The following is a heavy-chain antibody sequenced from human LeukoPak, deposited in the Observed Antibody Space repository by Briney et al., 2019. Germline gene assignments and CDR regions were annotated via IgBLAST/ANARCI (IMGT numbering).Heavy chain of an antibody. V-gene: IGHV4-59*01. Sequence: PSETLSLTCTVSGGSISSYYWSWIRQPPGKGLEWIGYIYYSGSSNYNPSLKSRVTISVDTSKNQFSLKLSSVTAADTAMYYCARGIVTGENFFDYWGQGTLVTVSS. J-gene: IGHJ4*02. CDR3: ARGIVTGENFFDY. D-gene: IGHD1-26*01. CDR2: IYYSGSS. CDR1: GGSISSYY.